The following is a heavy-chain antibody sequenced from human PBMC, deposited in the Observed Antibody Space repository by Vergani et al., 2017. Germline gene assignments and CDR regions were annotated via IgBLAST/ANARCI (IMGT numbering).Heavy chain of an antibody. Sequence: QVQLVQSGAEVKKPGSSVKVSCKASGGTFSSYAISWVRQAPGQGLEWMGGIIPIVGTANYAQKFQGRVTITADESTSTAYMELSSLRSEDTAVYYCARGDNYDILTGYPISYYYYYYMDVWGKGP. J-gene: IGHJ6*03. CDR3: ARGDNYDILTGYPISYYYYYYMDV. CDR2: IIPIVGTA. V-gene: IGHV1-69*01. D-gene: IGHD3-9*01. CDR1: GGTFSSYA.